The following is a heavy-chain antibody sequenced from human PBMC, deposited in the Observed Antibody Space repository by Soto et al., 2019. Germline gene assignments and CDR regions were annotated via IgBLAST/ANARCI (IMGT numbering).Heavy chain of an antibody. J-gene: IGHJ6*02. CDR2: IRSKAYGGTI. D-gene: IGHD1-1*01. Sequence: GGSLRLSCTASRFTFGDYAMSWFRQAPGKGLEWVGFIRSKAYGGTIEYAASVKDRFTISRYDSKSIAYLQMNSLKTEDTAVYYGKSGNSPYCYYGMDVWGQGITLAFSS. CDR3: KSGNSPYCYYGMDV. CDR1: RFTFGDYA. V-gene: IGHV3-49*03.